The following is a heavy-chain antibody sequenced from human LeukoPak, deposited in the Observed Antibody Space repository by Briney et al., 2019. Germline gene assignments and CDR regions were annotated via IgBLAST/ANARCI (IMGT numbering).Heavy chain of an antibody. Sequence: PGGSLRLSCAASGFTFSSYSMNWVRQAPGKGLEWVSSISSSSSYIYYADSIKGRFTISRDNAKNSLYLQMNSLRAEDTAVYYCARGGPAAMGMSNFDYWGQETLVTVSS. CDR3: ARGGPAAMGMSNFDY. J-gene: IGHJ4*02. CDR1: GFTFSSYS. D-gene: IGHD2-2*01. V-gene: IGHV3-21*01. CDR2: ISSSSSYI.